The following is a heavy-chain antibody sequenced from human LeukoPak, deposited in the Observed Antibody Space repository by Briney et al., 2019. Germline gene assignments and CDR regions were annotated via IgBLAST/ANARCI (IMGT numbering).Heavy chain of an antibody. J-gene: IGHJ3*02. D-gene: IGHD2-2*01. Sequence: ASVKVSCKASGYTFTSYYMFWVRQAPGQGLEWMGRINPSGGSTSYAQKFQGRVTMTRDTSTSTVYMELSSLRSEDTAVYYCAKGYCSSSSCYSYAFDIWGQGTVVTVSS. CDR3: AKGYCSSSSCYSYAFDI. CDR1: GYTFTSYY. CDR2: INPSGGST. V-gene: IGHV1-46*01.